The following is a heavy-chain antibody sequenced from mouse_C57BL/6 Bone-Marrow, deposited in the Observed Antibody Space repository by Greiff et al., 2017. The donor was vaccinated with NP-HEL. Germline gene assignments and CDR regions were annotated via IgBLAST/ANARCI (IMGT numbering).Heavy chain of an antibody. CDR2: IWSGGST. D-gene: IGHD3-2*02. Sequence: QVQLQQSGPGLVQPSQSLSITCTVSGFSLTSYGVHWVRQSPGKGLEWLGVIWSGGSTDYNAAFISRLSISKDNSKSQVFFKMNSLQADDTAIYYCARGQLRIQHAMDYWGQGPTVTVPS. CDR1: GFSLTSYG. CDR3: ARGQLRIQHAMDY. V-gene: IGHV2-2*01. J-gene: IGHJ4*01.